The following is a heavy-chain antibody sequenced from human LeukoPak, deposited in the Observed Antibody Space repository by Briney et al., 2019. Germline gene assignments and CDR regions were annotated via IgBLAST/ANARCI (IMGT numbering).Heavy chain of an antibody. CDR3: ARALGYCSSTSCYDAFDI. Sequence: GGSLRLSCAASEFTFRKHAMHWVRQAPGKGLEWVSSISSSSSYIYYADSVKGRFTISRDNAKNSLYLQMNSLRAEDTAVYYCARALGYCSSTSCYDAFDIWGQGTMVTVSS. J-gene: IGHJ3*02. D-gene: IGHD2-2*01. CDR2: ISSSSSYI. V-gene: IGHV3-21*01. CDR1: EFTFRKHA.